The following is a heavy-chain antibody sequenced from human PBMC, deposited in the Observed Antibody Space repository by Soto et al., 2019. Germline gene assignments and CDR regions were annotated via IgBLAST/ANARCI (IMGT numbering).Heavy chain of an antibody. CDR2: ISYSGST. V-gene: IGHV4-59*01. Sequence: SETLSLTCTVSGGSISSYYWSWIRQPPGKGLEWIGYISYSGSTNYNPSLKSRVTISVDTSKNQLSLKLISVTAADTAVYYWARVRRHYDTSGYPVDIWGQGTLVTVAS. CDR3: ARVRRHYDTSGYPVDI. J-gene: IGHJ4*02. CDR1: GGSISSYY. D-gene: IGHD3-22*01.